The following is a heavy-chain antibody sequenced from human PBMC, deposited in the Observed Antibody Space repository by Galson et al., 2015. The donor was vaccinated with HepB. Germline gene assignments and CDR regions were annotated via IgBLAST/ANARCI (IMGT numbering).Heavy chain of an antibody. CDR1: GVTVSRNY. CDR2: IYGDGST. CDR3: TYTSDYYWSLRY. D-gene: IGHD3-22*01. V-gene: IGHV3-66*02. Sequence: SLRLSCAVSGVTVSRNYMTWVRQSPGKGLEWLSLIYGDGSTIYADSVKGRFIVSTDISKNTLSLQMNSLRPEDTAVYYCTYTSDYYWSLRYWGPGALVTVSS. J-gene: IGHJ4*02.